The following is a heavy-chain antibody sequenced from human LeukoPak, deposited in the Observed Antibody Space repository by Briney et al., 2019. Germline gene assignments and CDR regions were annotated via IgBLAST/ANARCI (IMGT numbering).Heavy chain of an antibody. CDR1: GGSISSGGYY. V-gene: IGHV4-31*03. D-gene: IGHD4-17*01. CDR2: IYYSGST. CDR3: AREGTVKGESRFDY. Sequence: SETLSLTCTVSGGSISSGGYYWSWIRQHPGKGLEWIGYIYYSGSTYYNPSLKSRVTISVDTSKNQFSLKLSSVTAADTAVYYCAREGTVKGESRFDYWGQGTLVTVSS. J-gene: IGHJ4*02.